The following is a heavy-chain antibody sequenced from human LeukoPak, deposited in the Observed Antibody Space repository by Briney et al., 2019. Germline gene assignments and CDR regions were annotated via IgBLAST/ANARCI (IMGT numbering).Heavy chain of an antibody. D-gene: IGHD1-1*01. Sequence: GGSLRLSCAASGFTFSDYYMSWIRQAPGKGLEWVSYISSSGSTIYYADSVKGRFTISRDNSKNTLYLQMNSLRAEDTAVYYCARDHWLHYNDNWHYYGLDVWGRGTTVTVSS. CDR3: ARDHWLHYNDNWHYYGLDV. J-gene: IGHJ6*02. CDR1: GFTFSDYY. CDR2: ISSSGSTI. V-gene: IGHV3-11*01.